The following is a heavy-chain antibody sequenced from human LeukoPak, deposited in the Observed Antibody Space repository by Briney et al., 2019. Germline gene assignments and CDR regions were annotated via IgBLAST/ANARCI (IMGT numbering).Heavy chain of an antibody. V-gene: IGHV1-2*02. CDR2: INTNSGGT. Sequence: ASVKVSCKASGYTFTGYYMHWVRQAPGQGLEWMGWINTNSGGTNYEQKFPGRVTMTRDTSITTAYMELSRMRSDDKAVYYCARVSGDYGDYWGQGTLVTVSS. J-gene: IGHJ4*02. CDR1: GYTFTGYY. D-gene: IGHD4-17*01. CDR3: ARVSGDYGDY.